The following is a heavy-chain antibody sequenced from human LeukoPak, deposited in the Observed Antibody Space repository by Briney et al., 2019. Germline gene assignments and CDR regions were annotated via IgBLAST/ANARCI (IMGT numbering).Heavy chain of an antibody. CDR3: ARLYSSTWYLGS. J-gene: IGHJ4*02. CDR2: IYSGGST. Sequence: PGGSLRLSCAASGFTFSSYWMSWVRQAPGKGLEWVSVIYSGGSTYYADSVKGRFTISRDNSKNTLYLQMNSLRAEDTAVYYCARLYSSTWYLGSWGQGTLVTVSS. CDR1: GFTFSSYW. D-gene: IGHD6-13*01. V-gene: IGHV3-66*01.